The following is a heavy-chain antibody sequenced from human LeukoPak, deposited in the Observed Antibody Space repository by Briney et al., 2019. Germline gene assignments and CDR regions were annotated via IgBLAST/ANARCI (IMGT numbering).Heavy chain of an antibody. J-gene: IGHJ6*02. CDR1: GGTFSSYA. CDR2: INPNSGGT. D-gene: IGHD3-22*01. Sequence: ASVKVSCKASGGTFSSYAISWVRQAPGQGLEWMGWINPNSGGTNYAQKFQGWVTMTRDTSISTAYMELSRLRSDDTAVYYCARADYYDSSGPRYYYYGMDVWGQGTTVTVSS. V-gene: IGHV1-2*04. CDR3: ARADYYDSSGPRYYYYGMDV.